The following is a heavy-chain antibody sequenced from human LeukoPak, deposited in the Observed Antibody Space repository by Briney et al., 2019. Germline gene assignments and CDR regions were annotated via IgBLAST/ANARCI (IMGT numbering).Heavy chain of an antibody. CDR3: ARGPYDYVWGSYPKNDY. D-gene: IGHD3-16*02. J-gene: IGHJ4*02. CDR1: GYTFTSYG. CDR2: ISAYNGNT. Sequence: ASVKVSCKASGYTFTSYGISWVRQAPGQGLEWMGWISAYNGNTNYAQKLQGRVTMTTDTSTSTAYMELRSLRSDDTAVYYCARGPYDYVWGSYPKNDYWGRGTLVTVSS. V-gene: IGHV1-18*01.